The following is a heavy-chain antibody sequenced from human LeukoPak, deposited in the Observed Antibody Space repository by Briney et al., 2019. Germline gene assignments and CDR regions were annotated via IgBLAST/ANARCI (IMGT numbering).Heavy chain of an antibody. V-gene: IGHV4-34*01. D-gene: IGHD3-16*01. Sequence: SETLSLTCAVYGGSFSGYYWSWIRQPPGKGLEWIGEINHSGSTNYNPSLKSRVTISVDKSKNQFSLRLSSVTAADTAVYYCARVRWGLLDYWGQGTLVTVSS. J-gene: IGHJ4*02. CDR3: ARVRWGLLDY. CDR1: GGSFSGYY. CDR2: INHSGST.